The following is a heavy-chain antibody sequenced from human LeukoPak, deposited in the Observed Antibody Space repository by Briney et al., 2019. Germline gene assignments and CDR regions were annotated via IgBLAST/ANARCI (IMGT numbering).Heavy chain of an antibody. CDR1: GYSISSGYY. D-gene: IGHD2-2*01. Sequence: SETLSLTCTVSGYSISSGYYWGWIRQPPGKGLEWIGGIYHSGSTYYNPSLKSRVTISVDTSKNQFSLKLSSVTAADTAVYYCARVGVVPAAMRANWYFDLWGRGTLVTVSS. V-gene: IGHV4-38-2*02. CDR2: IYHSGST. J-gene: IGHJ2*01. CDR3: ARVGVVPAAMRANWYFDL.